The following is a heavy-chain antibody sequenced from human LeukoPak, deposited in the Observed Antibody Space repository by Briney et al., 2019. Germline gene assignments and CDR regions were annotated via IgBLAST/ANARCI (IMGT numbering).Heavy chain of an antibody. V-gene: IGHV3-21*01. J-gene: IGHJ4*02. CDR2: ISSSSSYI. D-gene: IGHD2-2*01. CDR3: ARELKRVVPAAQFFDY. Sequence: GGSLRLSCAASGFTFSSYSMNWVRQAPGKGLEWVSSISSSSSYIYYADSVKGRFTISRDNAKSSLYLQMNSLRAEDTAVYYCARELKRVVPAAQFFDYWGQGTLVTVSS. CDR1: GFTFSSYS.